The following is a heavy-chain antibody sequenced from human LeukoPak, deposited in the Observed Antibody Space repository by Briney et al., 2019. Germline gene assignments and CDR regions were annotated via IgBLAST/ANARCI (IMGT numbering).Heavy chain of an antibody. CDR3: ARVNIVVVPAATYAFDI. J-gene: IGHJ3*02. CDR2: TTPGDGNT. V-gene: IGHV1-3*01. Sequence: WASVKVSCKASGYIFTNYAIHWVRQAPGQRLEWMAWTTPGDGNTRFSQKFQGRVTITSDTSASTTYMELSSLRSEDTAVYYCARVNIVVVPAATYAFDIWGQGTMVTVSS. D-gene: IGHD2-2*01. CDR1: GYIFTNYA.